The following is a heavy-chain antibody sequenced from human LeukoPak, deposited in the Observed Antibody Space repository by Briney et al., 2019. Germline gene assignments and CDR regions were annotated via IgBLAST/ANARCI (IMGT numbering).Heavy chain of an antibody. V-gene: IGHV4-30-4*08. CDR2: INHSGST. Sequence: IPSQTLSLTCTVSGGSISSGDYYWSWIRQPPGKGLEWIGEINHSGSTNYNPSLKSRVTISVDTSKNQFSLKLSSVTAADTAVYYCARGYYDFWSGYLSWFDPWGQGTLVTVSS. D-gene: IGHD3-3*01. CDR1: GGSISSGDYY. CDR3: ARGYYDFWSGYLSWFDP. J-gene: IGHJ5*02.